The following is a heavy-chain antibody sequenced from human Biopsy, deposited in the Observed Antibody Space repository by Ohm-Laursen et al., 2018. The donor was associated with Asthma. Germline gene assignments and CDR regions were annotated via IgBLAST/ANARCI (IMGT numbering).Heavy chain of an antibody. CDR1: GGTFRTYA. J-gene: IGHJ6*02. D-gene: IGHD3-16*01. Sequence: SVKVSCKASGGTFRTYAFNWVRQAPGQGPEWMGGIIPMYGVPKVAQKFQGRVTITADESTSTAYMETSSLRSEDTAVYYCARVDAIMISGDFYFYSGFDLWGQGTTVRVSS. CDR3: ARVDAIMISGDFYFYSGFDL. CDR2: IIPMYGVP. V-gene: IGHV1-69*13.